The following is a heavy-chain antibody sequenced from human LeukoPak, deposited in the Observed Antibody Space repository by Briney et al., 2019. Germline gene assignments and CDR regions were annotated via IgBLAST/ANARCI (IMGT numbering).Heavy chain of an antibody. CDR2: IVPVLGTT. V-gene: IGHV1-69*13. CDR1: GGTFTSYG. Sequence: SVKVSCKASGGTFTSYGISWVRQAPGRGLEWMGGIVPVLGTTNHAQKFQGRVTITADESTSTAYMELSSLRSEDTAVYYCARGPITXXXXXXXXXXWGQGTLVTVSS. D-gene: IGHD1-20*01. J-gene: IGHJ1*01. CDR3: ARGPITXXXXXXXXXX.